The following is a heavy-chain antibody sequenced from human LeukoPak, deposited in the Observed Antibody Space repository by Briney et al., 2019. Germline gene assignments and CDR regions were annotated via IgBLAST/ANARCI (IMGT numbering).Heavy chain of an antibody. Sequence: ASVKVSCKASGYTFTSYDINWVRQATGQGLEWMGWMNPNSGNTGYAQKFQGRVTMTRNTSISTAYMELSSLRSEDTAVYYCATGWPIRLNWFDPWGQGTLVTVSS. J-gene: IGHJ5*02. V-gene: IGHV1-8*01. CDR1: GYTFTSYD. CDR2: MNPNSGNT. CDR3: ATGWPIRLNWFDP.